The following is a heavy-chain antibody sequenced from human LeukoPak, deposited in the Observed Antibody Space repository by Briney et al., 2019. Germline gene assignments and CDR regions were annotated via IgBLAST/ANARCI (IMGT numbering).Heavy chain of an antibody. Sequence: SQTLSLTCAISGDSVSSNSAAWNWIRQSPSRGLEWLGRTYYRSKWYNDYAVSVKSRITINPDTSKNQFSLQLNSVTPEDTAVYYRARFMYYYDSSGPDAFDIWGQGTMVTVSS. CDR2: TYYRSKWYN. D-gene: IGHD3-22*01. J-gene: IGHJ3*02. V-gene: IGHV6-1*01. CDR3: ARFMYYYDSSGPDAFDI. CDR1: GDSVSSNSAA.